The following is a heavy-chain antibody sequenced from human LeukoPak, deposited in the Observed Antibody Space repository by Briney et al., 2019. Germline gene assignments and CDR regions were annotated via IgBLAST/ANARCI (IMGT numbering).Heavy chain of an antibody. CDR2: IKQDGSEK. CDR1: GFTFSRYW. Sequence: GGALRLSCVASGFTFSRYWMNWVRQAPGKGLEWVANIKQDGSEKYYVDSVKGRFTISRDNAKNSLHLQVSSLRAEDTAVYYCAGGGQQMTYFDCWGQGTVVTVSS. J-gene: IGHJ4*02. CDR3: AGGGQQMTYFDC. D-gene: IGHD6-13*01. V-gene: IGHV3-7*03.